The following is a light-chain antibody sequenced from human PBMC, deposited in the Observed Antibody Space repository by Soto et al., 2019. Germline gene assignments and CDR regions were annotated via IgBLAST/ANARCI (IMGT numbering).Light chain of an antibody. J-gene: IGKJ1*01. CDR3: QQSYTPPPT. CDR2: GAS. Sequence: DIQVTQSPSSLSASLGDRVTITCRTSQNIASFLNWFQHKPGRAPKLLISGASRLQTGVPSRFSCSGSGTPFTRTITSLQPEDFAAYYCQQSYTPPPTFGQGTRVQIK. V-gene: IGKV1-39*01. CDR1: QNIASF.